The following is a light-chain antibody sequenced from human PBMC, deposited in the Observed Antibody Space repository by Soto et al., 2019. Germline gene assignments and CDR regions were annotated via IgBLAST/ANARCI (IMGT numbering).Light chain of an antibody. CDR1: SGHSSYI. CDR2: LEGSRSY. CDR3: ETWDSNTRV. V-gene: IGLV4-60*02. Sequence: QLVLTQSSSASASLGSSVKLTCTLSSGHSSYIIAWHQQQPGKAPRYLMKLEGSRSYNKGSGVPDRFSGSSSGADRYLTISNLQFEDEADYYCETWDSNTRVFGGGTKVTVL. J-gene: IGLJ3*02.